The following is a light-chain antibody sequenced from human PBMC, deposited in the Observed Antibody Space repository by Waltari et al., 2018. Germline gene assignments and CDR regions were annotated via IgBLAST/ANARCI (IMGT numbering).Light chain of an antibody. J-gene: IGLJ3*02. CDR1: YSNIATRY. CDR2: TSN. V-gene: IGLV1-51*01. Sequence: QSVLTQPPSVSAAPGQKVTIFCSVSYSNIATRYVSWYQQLPGTAPKPLIYTSNQRPSGIPGPFSGSISGPSSTLAITGLQTGDEADYYCATCDDSLGVGVFGGGTKLTVL. CDR3: ATCDDSLGVGV.